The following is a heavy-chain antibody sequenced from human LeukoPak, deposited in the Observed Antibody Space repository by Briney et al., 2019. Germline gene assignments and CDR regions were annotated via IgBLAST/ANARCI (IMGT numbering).Heavy chain of an antibody. CDR3: ARRAVRGNMDV. Sequence: PSETLSLTCAVYGGSFSGYYWSWIRQPPGKGLEWIGEINHSGSTNYNPSLKSRVTISVDTSKNQFSLKLSSVTAADTAVYYCARRAVRGNMDVWGKGTTVTVSS. V-gene: IGHV4-34*01. CDR1: GGSFSGYY. CDR2: INHSGST. J-gene: IGHJ6*03. D-gene: IGHD3-10*01.